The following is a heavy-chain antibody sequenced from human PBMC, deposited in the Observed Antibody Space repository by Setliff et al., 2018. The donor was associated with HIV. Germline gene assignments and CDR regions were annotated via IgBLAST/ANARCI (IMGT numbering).Heavy chain of an antibody. CDR1: GGSISSSNW. Sequence: SETLSLTCAVSGGSISSSNWWSWVRQPPGKGLEWIGEIYHSGSTNYNPSLKGRVVISVDTSKNQLSLMLFSVTAADTAVYYCARGGDSSAFNWGQGTLVTVSS. D-gene: IGHD6-19*01. CDR2: IYHSGST. J-gene: IGHJ4*02. V-gene: IGHV4-4*02. CDR3: ARGGDSSAFN.